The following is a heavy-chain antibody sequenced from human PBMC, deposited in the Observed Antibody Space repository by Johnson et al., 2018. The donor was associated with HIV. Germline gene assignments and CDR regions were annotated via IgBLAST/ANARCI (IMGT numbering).Heavy chain of an antibody. D-gene: IGHD3-10*01. V-gene: IGHV3-30*04. CDR2: ISYDGSNR. CDR1: GFTFRSYA. CDR3: ARNRITMVQMTSHDVFDI. J-gene: IGHJ3*02. Sequence: QEQLVESGGGVVQPGRSLRLSCAASGFTFRSYAMHWVRQAPGRGLEWVAVISYDGSNRNYEDSVKGRFTISRDNSKNTLYLQMNSLRAEDTAVYFCARNRITMVQMTSHDVFDIWGQGTMVTVSS.